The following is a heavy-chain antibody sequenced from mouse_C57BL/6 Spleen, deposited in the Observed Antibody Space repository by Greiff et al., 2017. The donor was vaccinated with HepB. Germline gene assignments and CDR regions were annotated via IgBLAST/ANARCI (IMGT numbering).Heavy chain of an antibody. J-gene: IGHJ3*01. V-gene: IGHV3-6*01. Sequence: EVKLMESGPGLVKPSQSLSLTCSVTGYSITSGYYWNWIRQFPGNKLEWMGYISYDGSNNYNPSLKNRISITRDTSKNQFFLKLNSVTTEDAATYYCARGPRGWFAYWGQGTLVTVSA. CDR2: ISYDGSN. CDR3: ARGPRGWFAY. CDR1: GYSITSGYY.